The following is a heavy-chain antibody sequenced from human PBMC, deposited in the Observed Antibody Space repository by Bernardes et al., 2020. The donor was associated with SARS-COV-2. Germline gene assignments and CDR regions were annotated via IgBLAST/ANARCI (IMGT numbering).Heavy chain of an antibody. V-gene: IGHV4-59*01. J-gene: IGHJ2*01. CDR3: ASDPLQQVADKVWYFDL. CDR1: GVSMSSYY. Sequence: SETLSLTCNVSGVSMSSYYWSWIRLSPGKGMEWIGYGHYSGSTSYNPSLESRVAISVDTSKRQISLKLRSVTAADTAVYYCASDPLQQVADKVWYFDLWGRGTLVTVSS. D-gene: IGHD5-12*01. CDR2: GHYSGST.